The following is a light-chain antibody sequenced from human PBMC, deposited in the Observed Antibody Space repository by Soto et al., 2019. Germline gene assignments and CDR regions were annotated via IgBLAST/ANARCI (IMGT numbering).Light chain of an antibody. V-gene: IGKV3D-20*01. Sequence: VLTQSPATLSLSPGERATLSCGASQSVSSGYLAWYQQKPGLAPSLLIYDASTMSTGITDRFSVSKSGTDFTLTISRLEPEDFAVSYYQHDDPSQWTFGQGTKV. CDR1: QSVSSGY. J-gene: IGKJ1*01. CDR3: QHDDPSQWT. CDR2: DAS.